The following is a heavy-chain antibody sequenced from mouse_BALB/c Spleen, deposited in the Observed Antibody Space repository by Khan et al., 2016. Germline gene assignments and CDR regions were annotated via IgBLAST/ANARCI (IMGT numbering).Heavy chain of an antibody. V-gene: IGHV3-2*02. D-gene: IGHD4-1*01. CDR2: ISYSGRT. J-gene: IGHJ2*01. CDR3: ARSALTFFDY. CDR1: GYSITSDYA. Sequence: EVQLQESGPGLVKPSQSLSLTCTVTGYSITSDYAWNWIRQFPGNKLEWMGYISYSGRTSYNPSLKSRISITRDTYKNQFFLKLNSVTTEDTATYSSARSALTFFDYWGQGTTLTVSS.